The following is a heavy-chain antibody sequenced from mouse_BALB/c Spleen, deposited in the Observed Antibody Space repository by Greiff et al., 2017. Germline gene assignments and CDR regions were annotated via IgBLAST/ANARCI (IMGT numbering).Heavy chain of an antibody. Sequence: QVQLQQPGAELVKPGASVKLSCKASGYTFSSYWMPWVKQRPGQGLEWIGEVDPSDSYTNYNQKFKGKATLTVDNSSSTAYMQLSSLTSEDSAVYYCARGGYYGNYDYWGQGTTLTVSS. J-gene: IGHJ2*01. CDR2: VDPSDSYT. D-gene: IGHD2-1*01. V-gene: IGHV1-69*02. CDR3: ARGGYYGNYDY. CDR1: GYTFSSYW.